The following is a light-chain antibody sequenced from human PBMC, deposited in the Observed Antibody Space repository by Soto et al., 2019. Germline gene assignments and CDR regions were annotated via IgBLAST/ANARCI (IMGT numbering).Light chain of an antibody. CDR3: QQTFSPPYT. J-gene: IGKJ2*01. V-gene: IGKV1-39*01. CDR1: QSISNS. Sequence: DIQMTQSLSSLSASVGDTVTITCRARQSISNSLSWYQQKPGKAPKFLIYVASTLQRGVPLRFSGSGSGTDFTLTISSLQPEDVATYYCQQTFSPPYTFGQGTKLEIK. CDR2: VAS.